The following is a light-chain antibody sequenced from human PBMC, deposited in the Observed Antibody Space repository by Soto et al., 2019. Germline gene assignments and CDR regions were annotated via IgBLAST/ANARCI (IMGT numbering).Light chain of an antibody. CDR3: MQATHWPWT. CDR1: QSLVSSNGNTF. CDR2: KVS. V-gene: IGKV2-30*01. J-gene: IGKJ1*01. Sequence: DVVMTQSPLSLPVTLGQPASISCRSSQSLVSSNGNTFLIWFQQRPGQSPRRLIYKVSNRDSAVPDRVTGSGSGTDFTMEISRVEAEDVGVYYCMQATHWPWTFGQGTKVEIK.